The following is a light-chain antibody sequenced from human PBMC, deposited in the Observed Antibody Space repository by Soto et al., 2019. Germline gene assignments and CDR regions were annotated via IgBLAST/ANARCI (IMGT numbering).Light chain of an antibody. J-gene: IGKJ1*01. V-gene: IGKV1-5*03. CDR3: QHYNSYSAA. Sequence: DIQMTQSPSTLSGSVGDRVTITCRASQTISSWWAWYQQKPGKAPKLLIYKASTLKSGVPSRFSGIGSGTEYTLTISSLQPDDCATYYCQHYNSYSAAFGQGTKVELK. CDR2: KAS. CDR1: QTISSW.